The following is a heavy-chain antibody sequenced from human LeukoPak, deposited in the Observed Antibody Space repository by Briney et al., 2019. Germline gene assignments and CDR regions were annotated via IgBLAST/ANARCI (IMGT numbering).Heavy chain of an antibody. CDR1: GGTFSSYA. Sequence: SVKVSCKASGGTFSSYAISWVRQAPGQGLEWMGGIIPIFGTANYAQKFQGGVTITADESTSTAYMELSSLRSEDTAVYYCARVGRITMVRGVISGAFDIWGQGTMVTVSS. J-gene: IGHJ3*02. CDR3: ARVGRITMVRGVISGAFDI. CDR2: IIPIFGTA. D-gene: IGHD3-10*01. V-gene: IGHV1-69*13.